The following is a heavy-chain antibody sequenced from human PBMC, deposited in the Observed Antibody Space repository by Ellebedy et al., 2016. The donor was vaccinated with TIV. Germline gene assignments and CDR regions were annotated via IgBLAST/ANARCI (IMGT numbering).Heavy chain of an antibody. V-gene: IGHV3-48*02. CDR3: ARDSVTLTDYYLYFDY. Sequence: PGGSLRLSCAASGFTFSTYSMNRVRQAPGKGLEWVSYISSSSSTIYYADSVKGRFTISRDNAKNSLYLQMNSLRDEDTAVYYCARDSVTLTDYYLYFDYWGQGTLVTVSS. J-gene: IGHJ4*02. D-gene: IGHD3-9*01. CDR1: GFTFSTYS. CDR2: ISSSSSTI.